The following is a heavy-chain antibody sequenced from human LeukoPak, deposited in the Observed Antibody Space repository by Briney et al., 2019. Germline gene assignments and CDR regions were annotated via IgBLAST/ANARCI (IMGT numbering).Heavy chain of an antibody. CDR1: GGSFSGYY. D-gene: IGHD3-10*01. V-gene: IGHV4-34*01. CDR3: ARGKRGWFDP. Sequence: SETLSLTCAVYGGSFSGYYWSWIRQPPGKGLEWIGEINHSGRTNYNPSLKSRVTISVDTSKNQFSLKLSSVTAADTAVYYCARGKRGWFDPWGQGTLVTVSS. CDR2: INHSGRT. J-gene: IGHJ5*02.